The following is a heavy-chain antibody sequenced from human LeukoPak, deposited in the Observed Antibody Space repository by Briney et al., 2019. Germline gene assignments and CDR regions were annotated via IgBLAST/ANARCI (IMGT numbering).Heavy chain of an antibody. CDR3: ARAHSWSSGYYCDY. CDR2: ISAYNGKT. Sequence: ASVKVSWKASGYTFTSYGIIWVRQAPGQGLECIGWISAYNGKTNYAQKLQGRVTMTTDTSTSTAYMELRSLRSDDTAVYYCARAHSWSSGYYCDYWGQGTLVTVSS. V-gene: IGHV1-18*01. D-gene: IGHD3-22*01. J-gene: IGHJ4*02. CDR1: GYTFTSYG.